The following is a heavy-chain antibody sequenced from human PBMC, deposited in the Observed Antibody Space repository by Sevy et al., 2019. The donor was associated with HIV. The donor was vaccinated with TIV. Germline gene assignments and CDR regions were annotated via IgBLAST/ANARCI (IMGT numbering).Heavy chain of an antibody. J-gene: IGHJ5*02. V-gene: IGHV3-53*01. D-gene: IGHD4-17*01. CDR2: IYSGGST. CDR3: ARDLHNYGDYDRFDP. CDR1: GFTVSSNY. Sequence: GGSLRLSCAASGFTVSSNYMSWVRQAPGKGLEWVSVIYSGGSTYYADSVNGRFTISRDNSKNTLYLQMNSLRAEDTAVYYCARDLHNYGDYDRFDPWGQGTLVTVSS.